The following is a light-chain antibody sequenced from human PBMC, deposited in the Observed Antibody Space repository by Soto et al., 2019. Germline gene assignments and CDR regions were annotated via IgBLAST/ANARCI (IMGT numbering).Light chain of an antibody. CDR2: KTP. Sequence: IHMTQSPSTLSASVGDRVTITCRASQSISSWLAWYQQKPGKAPKLLIHKTPSLQSGVPSKCSGSGSGTEFTLTITSLQPDDFATEYCQQYNSSPYNFGQGTKLEIK. J-gene: IGKJ2*01. V-gene: IGKV1-5*03. CDR3: QQYNSSPYN. CDR1: QSISSW.